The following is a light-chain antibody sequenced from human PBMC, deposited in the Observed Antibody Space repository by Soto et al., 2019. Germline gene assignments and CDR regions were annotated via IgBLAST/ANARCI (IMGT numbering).Light chain of an antibody. V-gene: IGKV3-11*01. J-gene: IGKJ1*01. CDR1: QSVSTF. CDR2: NAS. Sequence: EIVLTQSPATLSFSPVERAILSCRASQSVSTFLAWFQQKPGQPPRLLIYNASNRTTGIPARFSGSGSGTDFTLTIGRLEPEDFAVYYCQKRSNWLWKFGQGTTGDIK. CDR3: QKRSNWLWK.